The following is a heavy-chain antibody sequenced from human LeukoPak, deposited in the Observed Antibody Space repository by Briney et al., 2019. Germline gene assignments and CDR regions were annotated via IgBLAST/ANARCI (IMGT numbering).Heavy chain of an antibody. CDR2: IYQSGST. J-gene: IGHJ4*02. CDR1: GFTVSSNY. D-gene: IGHD3-16*01. Sequence: GSLRLSCAASGFTVSSNYMTWVRQPPGKGLEWIGSIYQSGSTYYNPSLKSRVTISVDTSKNQFSLKLSSVTTADTAVYYCTRGAGWLIDYWGQGILVTVSS. V-gene: IGHV4-59*02. CDR3: TRGAGWLIDY.